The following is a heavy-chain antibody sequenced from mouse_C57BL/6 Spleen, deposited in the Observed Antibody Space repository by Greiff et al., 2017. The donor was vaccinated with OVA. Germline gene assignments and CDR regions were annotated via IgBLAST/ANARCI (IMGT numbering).Heavy chain of an antibody. CDR1: GFTFSDFY. J-gene: IGHJ4*01. Sequence: EVKVVESGGGLVQSGRSLRLSCATSGFTFSDFYMEWVRQAPGKGLEWIAASRNKANDYTTEYSASVKGRFIVSRDTSQSILYLQMNALRAEDTAIYYCARGVFYAMAYWGQGTSVTVSS. CDR2: SRNKANDYTT. V-gene: IGHV7-1*01. CDR3: ARGVFYAMAY.